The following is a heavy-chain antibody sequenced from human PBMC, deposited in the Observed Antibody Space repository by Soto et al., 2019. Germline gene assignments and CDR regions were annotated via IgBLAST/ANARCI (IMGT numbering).Heavy chain of an antibody. V-gene: IGHV4-34*01. J-gene: IGHJ6*03. D-gene: IGHD1-7*01. CDR2: INHSGST. CDR1: GGSFSGYY. Sequence: SETLSLTCAVYGGSFSGYYWSWIRQPPGKGLEWIGEINHSGSTNYNPSLKSRVIISVDTSKNQFSLKLSSVTAADTAVYYCAGTTSLQWYYMDVWDKGTTVTVSS. CDR3: AGTTSLQWYYMDV.